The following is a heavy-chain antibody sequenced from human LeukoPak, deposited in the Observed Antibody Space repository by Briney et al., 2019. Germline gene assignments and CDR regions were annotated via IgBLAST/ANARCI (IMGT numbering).Heavy chain of an antibody. CDR3: ARARKGYYIDY. CDR2: ITHTGSTT. V-gene: IGHV3-11*04. D-gene: IGHD1-14*01. Sequence: GGSLRLSCAVSGFTLRDNFMIWLRQAPGKGLEWVSYITHTGSTTYYADPVKGRFTISRDNAKNSLYLQMNSLRGEDTAVYYCARARKGYYIDYWGQGTLVTVSS. J-gene: IGHJ4*02. CDR1: GFTLRDNF.